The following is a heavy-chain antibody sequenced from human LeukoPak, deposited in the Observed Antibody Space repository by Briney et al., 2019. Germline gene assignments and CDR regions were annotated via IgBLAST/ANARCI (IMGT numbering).Heavy chain of an antibody. CDR1: GFNFIAYG. D-gene: IGHD6-13*01. CDR3: ARAGPSSSWHQFDY. CDR2: IRSDGTTN. V-gene: IGHV3-30*02. Sequence: GGSLRLSCTASGFNFIAYGMHWVRQAPGKGLEWVAFIRSDGTTNPYADSVKARFTISRDNSKNTLYLQMNRLRAEDTAVYYCARAGPSSSWHQFDYWGQGTLVTVPS. J-gene: IGHJ4*02.